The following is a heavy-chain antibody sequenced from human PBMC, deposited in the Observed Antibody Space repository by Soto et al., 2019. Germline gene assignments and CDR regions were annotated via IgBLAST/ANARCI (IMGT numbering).Heavy chain of an antibody. CDR3: ARGWIGDLNDAFDI. CDR1: GFTLSNYA. D-gene: IGHD2-2*03. Sequence: PGGSLRLSCAASGFTLSNYAMSWVRQAPGKGLVWVSRINSYGSSTDYADSVKGRFTISRDNAKNTLYLQMNSLRVEDTAVYYCARGWIGDLNDAFDIWGQGTMVTVSS. V-gene: IGHV3-74*01. J-gene: IGHJ3*02. CDR2: INSYGSST.